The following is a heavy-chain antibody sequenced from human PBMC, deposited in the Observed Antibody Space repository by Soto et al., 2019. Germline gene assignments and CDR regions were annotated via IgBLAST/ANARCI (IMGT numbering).Heavy chain of an antibody. CDR3: ARLGLLSGEGFDS. J-gene: IGHJ4*02. D-gene: IGHD2-21*01. CDR2: INVGNDNT. CDR1: GYIFTDYG. V-gene: IGHV1-3*01. Sequence: QVHLVQSGAEVKKPGASVKVSCKASGYIFTDYGLQWVRQASGQRLEWMGWINVGNDNTKYSQKFQGRVTFSRDTSATTAYLELTSLTSEDTAVYYSARLGLLSGEGFDSWGQGTLVTVSS.